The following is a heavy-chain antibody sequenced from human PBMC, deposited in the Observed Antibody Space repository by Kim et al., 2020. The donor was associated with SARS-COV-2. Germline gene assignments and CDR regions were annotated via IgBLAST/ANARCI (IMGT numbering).Heavy chain of an antibody. CDR2: ISAYNGNT. CDR1: GYTFTNYG. V-gene: IGHV1-18*01. J-gene: IGHJ4*02. Sequence: ASVKVSCKASGYTFTNYGISWVRQAPGQGLEWMGWISAYNGNTNYAQKLQGRVTMTTDTSTSTAYMELRSLRSDDTAVYYCARVRGDLYGYDPWYFDYWGQGTLVTVSS. D-gene: IGHD5-12*01. CDR3: ARVRGDLYGYDPWYFDY.